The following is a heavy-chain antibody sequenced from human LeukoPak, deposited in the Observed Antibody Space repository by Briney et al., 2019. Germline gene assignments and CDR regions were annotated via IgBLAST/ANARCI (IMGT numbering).Heavy chain of an antibody. V-gene: IGHV3-7*01. CDR3: ARDGDAPMTDFDY. Sequence: GRSLRLSCAASGVMFPSYWMTWVRQAPGKGLEWVANIKQDGSEKYYVDSVKGRFTISRDNAKNSVYLQMNSLRADDTAVYYCARDGDAPMTDFDYWGQGTLVTVSS. D-gene: IGHD2-21*02. J-gene: IGHJ4*02. CDR2: IKQDGSEK. CDR1: GVMFPSYW.